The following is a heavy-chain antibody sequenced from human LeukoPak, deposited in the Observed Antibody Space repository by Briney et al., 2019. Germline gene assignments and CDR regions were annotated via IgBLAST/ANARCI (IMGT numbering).Heavy chain of an antibody. V-gene: IGHV3-23*01. Sequence: GGSLRLSCAASGFTFSSYAMSWVRQAPGKGLEWVSAISGSGGSTNYADSVKGRFTISRDNSKNTLYLQMNSLRAEDTAVYYCAKGLQLERRYYYYYYMDVWGKGTTVTVSS. J-gene: IGHJ6*03. CDR3: AKGLQLERRYYYYYYMDV. CDR1: GFTFSSYA. CDR2: ISGSGGST. D-gene: IGHD1-1*01.